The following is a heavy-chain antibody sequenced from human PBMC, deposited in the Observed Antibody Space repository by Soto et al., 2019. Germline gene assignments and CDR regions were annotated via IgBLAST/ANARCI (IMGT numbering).Heavy chain of an antibody. V-gene: IGHV3-21*01. CDR1: GFTFSSYS. J-gene: IGHJ6*02. CDR3: ARVSDILTGYYMYYYYYGMYV. D-gene: IGHD3-9*01. CDR2: ISSSSSYI. Sequence: GGSLRLSCAASGFTFSSYSMNWVRQAPGKGLEWVSSISSSSSYIYYADSVKGRFTISRDNAKNSLYLQMNSLRAEDTAVYYCARVSDILTGYYMYYYYYGMYVWGQGTTVIVSS.